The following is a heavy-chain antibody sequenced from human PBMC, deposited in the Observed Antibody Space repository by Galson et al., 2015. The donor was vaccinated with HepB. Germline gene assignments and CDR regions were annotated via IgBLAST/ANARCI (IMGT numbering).Heavy chain of an antibody. J-gene: IGHJ2*01. CDR2: IGTAGDP. Sequence: SLRLSCAASGFTFSSYDMHWVRQATGKGLEWVSAIGTAGDPYYLGSVKGRFTISRESAKNSLYLQMNNLRAGDTAVYYCARSPDRREYSSTYWYFDLWGRGTLVTVSS. CDR1: GFTFSSYD. V-gene: IGHV3-13*05. CDR3: ARSPDRREYSSTYWYFDL. D-gene: IGHD6-13*01.